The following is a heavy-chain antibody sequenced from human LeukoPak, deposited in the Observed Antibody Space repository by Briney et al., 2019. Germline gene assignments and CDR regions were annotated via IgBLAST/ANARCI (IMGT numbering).Heavy chain of an antibody. D-gene: IGHD1-26*01. CDR3: ARGVGYSGSYYPFDY. CDR2: IYTSGST. CDR1: GGSISSGSYY. Sequence: SQTLSLTFTVSGGSISSGSYYWSWIRQPAGKGLEWIGRIYTSGSTSYNPSLKSRVTISVDTSKNQFSLKLSSVTAADTAVYYCARGVGYSGSYYPFDYWGQGTLVTVSS. J-gene: IGHJ4*02. V-gene: IGHV4-61*02.